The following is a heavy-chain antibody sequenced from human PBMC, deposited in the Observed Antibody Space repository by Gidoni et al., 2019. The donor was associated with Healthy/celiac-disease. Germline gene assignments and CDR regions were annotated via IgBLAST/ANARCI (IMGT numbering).Heavy chain of an antibody. CDR3: AKRGTMVRGGGGFDY. D-gene: IGHD3-10*01. CDR2: SSGRGGST. Sequence: EVQLLESGGCLVQPGGFLRLSCAPSRFPFSRYAMSWVRQAQGKGLEWVAASSGRGGSTYYADSVKGRFTISRDNYKNTLDLQMNSLRDEDTAVYYCAKRGTMVRGGGGFDYWGQGTLVTVSS. J-gene: IGHJ4*02. CDR1: RFPFSRYA. V-gene: IGHV3-23*01.